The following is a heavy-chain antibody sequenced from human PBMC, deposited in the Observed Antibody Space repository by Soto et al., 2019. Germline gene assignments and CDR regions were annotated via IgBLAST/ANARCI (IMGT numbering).Heavy chain of an antibody. CDR2: IYYSGST. V-gene: IGHV4-31*03. D-gene: IGHD3-10*01. CDR3: ATIWFGEPTDGMDV. Sequence: ASETLSLTCTVSGGSISSGGYYWSWIRQHPGKDLEWIGYIYYSGSTYYNPSLKSRVTISVDTSKNQFSLKLSSVTAADTAVYYCATIWFGEPTDGMDVWGQGTTVTVSS. CDR1: GGSISSGGYY. J-gene: IGHJ6*02.